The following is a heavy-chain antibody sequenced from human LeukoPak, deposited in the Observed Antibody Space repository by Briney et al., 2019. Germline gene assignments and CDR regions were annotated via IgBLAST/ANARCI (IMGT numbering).Heavy chain of an antibody. Sequence: PSETLSLTCAVYGGSFSGYYWSWIRQPPGKGLEWIGEIDHSGSTNYNPSLKSRVTISVDTSKNQFSLKLSSVTAADTAVYYCARELNYYGSGSYYNLKYYYYYMDVWGKGTTVTVSS. CDR1: GGSFSGYY. CDR3: ARELNYYGSGSYYNLKYYYYYMDV. D-gene: IGHD3-10*01. CDR2: IDHSGST. J-gene: IGHJ6*03. V-gene: IGHV4-34*01.